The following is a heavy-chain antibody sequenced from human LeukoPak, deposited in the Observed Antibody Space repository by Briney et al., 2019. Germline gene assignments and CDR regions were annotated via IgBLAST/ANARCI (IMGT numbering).Heavy chain of an antibody. CDR1: GFAFRSYG. CDR2: ISYDGNNE. Sequence: GGSLRLSCAASGFAFRSYGLHWVRQAPGRGLEWVAVISYDGNNEYYADSVKGRFTISRDNSKNTLYLQMNSLRAEDTAVYYCARADTSSWKAPFDYWGQGTLVTVSS. CDR3: ARADTSSWKAPFDY. D-gene: IGHD6-13*01. V-gene: IGHV3-30*03. J-gene: IGHJ4*02.